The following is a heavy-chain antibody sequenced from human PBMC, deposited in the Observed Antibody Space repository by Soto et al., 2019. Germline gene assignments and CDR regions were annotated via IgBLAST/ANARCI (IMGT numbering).Heavy chain of an antibody. CDR2: IYRTGST. D-gene: IGHD1-7*01. Sequence: SETLSLTCAFSCASFTSNDWWTWVRQPPGRGPEWIGEIYRTGSTNYNPSLKSRVTISLDKSENQFSLKVTSLTAADTAVYYCASRDPGTSVDYWGQGTLVTVSS. J-gene: IGHJ4*02. V-gene: IGHV4-4*02. CDR1: CASFTSNDW. CDR3: ASRDPGTSVDY.